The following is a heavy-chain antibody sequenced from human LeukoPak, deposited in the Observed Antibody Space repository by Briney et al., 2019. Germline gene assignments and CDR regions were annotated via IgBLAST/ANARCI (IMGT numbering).Heavy chain of an antibody. CDR2: IYYSGST. Sequence: SETLSLTCTVSGGSISSSSYYWGWIRQPPGKGLEWIGSIYYSGSTYYNPSLKSRVTISVDTSKNRFSLKLSSVTAADTAVYYCARSSGYSSSGGLNWFDTWGQGTLVTVSS. J-gene: IGHJ5*02. V-gene: IGHV4-39*01. D-gene: IGHD6-13*01. CDR3: ARSSGYSSSGGLNWFDT. CDR1: GGSISSSSYY.